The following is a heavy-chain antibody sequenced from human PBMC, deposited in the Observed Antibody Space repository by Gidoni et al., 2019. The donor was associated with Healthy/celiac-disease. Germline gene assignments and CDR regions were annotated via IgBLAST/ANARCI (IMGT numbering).Heavy chain of an antibody. D-gene: IGHD3-3*01. J-gene: IGHJ6*02. CDR2: IWYDGSNK. CDR1: SSYG. V-gene: IGHV3-33*01. CDR3: ARDHYDFWSGYFTATKSGGYYYGMDV. Sequence: SSYGMHWVRQAPGKGLEWVAVIWYDGSNKYYADSVKGRFTISRDNSKNTLYLQMNSLRAEDTAVYYCARDHYDFWSGYFTATKSGGYYYGMDVWGQGTTVTVSS.